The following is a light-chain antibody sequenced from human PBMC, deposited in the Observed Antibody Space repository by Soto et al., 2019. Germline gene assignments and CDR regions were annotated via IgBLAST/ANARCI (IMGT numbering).Light chain of an antibody. Sequence: DIQMTQSPSSLSASVEDRVTITCRASQTINNYLNWYQQRPGKAPKLLIYGASTLQSGVPSRFSGSGSGTAFTLNISSLQPEDFATDYCQHSYGTLLTFGGGTKLEMK. CDR3: QHSYGTLLT. J-gene: IGKJ4*01. V-gene: IGKV1-39*01. CDR1: QTINNY. CDR2: GAS.